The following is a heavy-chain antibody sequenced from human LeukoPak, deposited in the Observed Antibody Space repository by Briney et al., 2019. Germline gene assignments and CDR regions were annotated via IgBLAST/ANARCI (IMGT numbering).Heavy chain of an antibody. D-gene: IGHD1-14*01. J-gene: IGHJ5*02. CDR3: AKLSGIMTAAAS. CDR1: GYRFSNHW. Sequence: GESLKISCQGSGYRFSNHWIGWVRQKPGKGLEWMGLIFPDDSDTKYGPSLQGQVTFSVDKSINTAYLQWSSLKASDTAIYYCAKLSGIMTAAASWSQGTMVIVSS. V-gene: IGHV5-51*01. CDR2: IFPDDSDT.